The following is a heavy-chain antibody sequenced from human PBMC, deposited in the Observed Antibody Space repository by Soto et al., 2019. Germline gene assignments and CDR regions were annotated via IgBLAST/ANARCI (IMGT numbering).Heavy chain of an antibody. Sequence: SETLSLTCTVSADSISSYYWSWIRQPPGKGLEWIGYVHYSGSTNHNPSLKSRVTMSVDTSKNQLSLKLSSVTAADTAVYYCARALHTSSWYFQHWGQGTLVTVSS. CDR1: ADSISSYY. D-gene: IGHD6-13*01. CDR2: VHYSGST. V-gene: IGHV4-59*01. J-gene: IGHJ1*01. CDR3: ARALHTSSWYFQH.